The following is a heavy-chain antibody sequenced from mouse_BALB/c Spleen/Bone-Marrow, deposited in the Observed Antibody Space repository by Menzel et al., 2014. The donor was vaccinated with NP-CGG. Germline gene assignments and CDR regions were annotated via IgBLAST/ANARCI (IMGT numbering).Heavy chain of an antibody. Sequence: EVQRVESGGDLVRPGGSLKLSCSASGFAFSSYDMSWVRQTPEKRLEWVAYISSGGGSTYYPDTVKGRFTISRDNAKNTLYLQMNSLKSEDTAMYYCARHRYGFDYWGQGTTLTVSS. CDR3: ARHRYGFDY. CDR1: GFAFSSYD. J-gene: IGHJ2*01. V-gene: IGHV5-12-1*01. CDR2: ISSGGGST. D-gene: IGHD1-1*01.